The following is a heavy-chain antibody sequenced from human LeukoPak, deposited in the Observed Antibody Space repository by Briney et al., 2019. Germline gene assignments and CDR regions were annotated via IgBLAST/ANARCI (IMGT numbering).Heavy chain of an antibody. D-gene: IGHD3-10*01. CDR3: AKGSSAGRPYYFDY. CDR2: ITGSGGNT. Sequence: HPGGSLRLSCAASGFIFSSYSMSWVRQAPGMGLEWVSVITGSGGNTYYADSVKGRFTISKDNSKNTVYLQMNSLRAEDTAMYYCAKGSSAGRPYYFDYWGQGTLVTVSS. V-gene: IGHV3-23*01. J-gene: IGHJ4*02. CDR1: GFIFSSYS.